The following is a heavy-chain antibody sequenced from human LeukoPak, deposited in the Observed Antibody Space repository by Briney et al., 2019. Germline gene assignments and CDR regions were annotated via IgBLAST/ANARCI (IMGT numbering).Heavy chain of an antibody. D-gene: IGHD6-19*01. CDR1: GYTFTSYD. CDR2: INPNSGGT. Sequence: ASVKVSCKASGYTFTSYDINWVRQAPGQGLEWMGRINPNSGGTNYAQKFQGRVTMTRDTSISTAYMELSRLRSDDTAVYYCARDPYIAMADFDYWGQGTLVTVSS. V-gene: IGHV1-2*06. CDR3: ARDPYIAMADFDY. J-gene: IGHJ4*02.